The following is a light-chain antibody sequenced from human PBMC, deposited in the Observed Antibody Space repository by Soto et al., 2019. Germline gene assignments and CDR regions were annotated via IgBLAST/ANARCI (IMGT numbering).Light chain of an antibody. CDR3: TSYTTSSTLI. CDR1: SSDVGAYNY. CDR2: DVS. Sequence: QSALTQPASVSGSPGQWITISCTGTSSDVGAYNYVSWYQQHSGKVPKLMIYDVSNRPSGVSNRFSGSKSGNTASLTISGLQAEDEADYYCTSYTTSSTLIFGGGTQLTVL. J-gene: IGLJ2*01. V-gene: IGLV2-14*01.